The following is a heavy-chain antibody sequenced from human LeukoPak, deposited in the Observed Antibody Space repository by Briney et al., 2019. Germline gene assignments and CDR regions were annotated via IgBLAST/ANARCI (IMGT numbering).Heavy chain of an antibody. CDR3: ARAPDGDGDYGY. Sequence: ASVKVSCKASGYIFANYGLSWVRQAPGQGLEWVGWISAYNGNTNYAQKFQGRVTITADKSTSTAYMELSSLRSEDTAVYYCARAPDGDGDYGYWGQGTLVTVSS. V-gene: IGHV1-18*01. J-gene: IGHJ4*02. CDR2: ISAYNGNT. D-gene: IGHD4-17*01. CDR1: GYIFANYG.